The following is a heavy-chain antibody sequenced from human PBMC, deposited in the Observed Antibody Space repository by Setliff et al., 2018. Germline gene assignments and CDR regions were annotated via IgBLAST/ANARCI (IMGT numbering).Heavy chain of an antibody. D-gene: IGHD5-18*01. CDR3: TFARDGYDVFDI. CDR2: IRNKDNSYTT. Sequence: PGGSLRLSCAASGFTFGDFAMTWVRQAPGKGLEWVGRIRNKDNSYTTEYAASVKGRFTISRDDSKNSLYLQMNSLKTEDTAVYYCTFARDGYDVFDIWGQGTMVTVSS. V-gene: IGHV3-72*01. J-gene: IGHJ3*02. CDR1: GFTFGDFA.